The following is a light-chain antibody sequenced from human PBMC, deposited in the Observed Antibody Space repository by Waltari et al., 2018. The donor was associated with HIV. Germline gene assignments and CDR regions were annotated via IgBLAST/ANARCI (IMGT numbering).Light chain of an antibody. CDR3: QVWDVSSVV. V-gene: IGLV3-9*01. CDR2: RNT. J-gene: IGLJ2*01. Sequence: YQVTQPLSMSVALGQTAWITCEGNNIGSKTVHWYQKTSGQAPVVVILRNTNRPTGIPERFSGSKSGNMATLTITSAQVGDEADYYCQVWDVSSVVFGGGTALTVL. CDR1: NIGSKT.